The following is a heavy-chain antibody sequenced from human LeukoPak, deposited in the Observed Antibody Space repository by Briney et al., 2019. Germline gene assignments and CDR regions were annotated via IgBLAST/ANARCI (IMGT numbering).Heavy chain of an antibody. CDR1: GFTFDDYA. D-gene: IGHD4-17*01. CDR3: AKDIAYGDYPVNWFDP. J-gene: IGHJ5*02. CDR2: ISGDGGST. Sequence: GGSLRLSCAASGFTFDDYAMHWVRQAPGKGLEWVSLISGDGGSTYYADSVKGRFTIFRDNSKNSLYLQMNSLRTEDTALYYCAKDIAYGDYPVNWFDPWGQGTLVTVSA. V-gene: IGHV3-43*02.